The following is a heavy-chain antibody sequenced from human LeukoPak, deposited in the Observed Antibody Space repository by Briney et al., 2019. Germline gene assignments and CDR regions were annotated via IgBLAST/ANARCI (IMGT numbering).Heavy chain of an antibody. J-gene: IGHJ4*02. Sequence: GGSLRLSCVASGFTVSSNYMSWVRQAPGKGLEWVSVIYSGGSTYYADSVKGRFTISRDNAKNTLYLQMNSLRAEDTAVYYCARAEYSSSSTPFDYWGQGTLVTVSS. CDR2: IYSGGST. CDR3: ARAEYSSSSTPFDY. V-gene: IGHV3-66*01. CDR1: GFTVSSNY. D-gene: IGHD6-6*01.